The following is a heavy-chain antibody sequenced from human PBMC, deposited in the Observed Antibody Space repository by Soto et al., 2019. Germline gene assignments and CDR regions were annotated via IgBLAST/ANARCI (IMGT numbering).Heavy chain of an antibody. J-gene: IGHJ4*02. V-gene: IGHV3-30-3*01. CDR1: GFTFSTYA. Sequence: GGSLRLSCAASGFTFSTYAMHWVRQAPGKGLEWMAIISYDGSNKYYADSVKGRFTISRDNSKNTLYLQMNSLTAEDTAVYYCARARYFDWLLLVFGSWGQGTLVTVSS. D-gene: IGHD3-9*01. CDR3: ARARYFDWLLLVFGS. CDR2: ISYDGSNK.